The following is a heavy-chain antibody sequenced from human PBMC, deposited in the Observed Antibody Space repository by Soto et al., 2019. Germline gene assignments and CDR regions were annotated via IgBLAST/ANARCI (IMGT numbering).Heavy chain of an antibody. CDR2: ITGSGGST. Sequence: LRLSCAGSGFAFRDFAMIWVRQAPGKGLEWVSAITGSGGSTYYADSVKGRFSISRDNSKNTMYLQMNSLRAEDTAVYYCAKGSVRLVRGLILNFLYWGHGSLVPLS. J-gene: IGHJ1*01. CDR1: GFAFRDFA. V-gene: IGHV3-23*01. CDR3: AKGSVRLVRGLILNFLY. D-gene: IGHD3-10*01.